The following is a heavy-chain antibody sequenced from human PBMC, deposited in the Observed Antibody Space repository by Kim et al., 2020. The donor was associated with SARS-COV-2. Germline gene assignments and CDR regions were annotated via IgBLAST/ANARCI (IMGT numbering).Heavy chain of an antibody. CDR3: ARGGYCSSTSCSPPGPIS. CDR2: IYYSGST. Sequence: SETLSLTCTVSGGSISSYYWSWIRQPPGKGLEWIGYIYYSGSTNYNPSLKSRVTISVDTSKNQFSLKLSSVTAADTAVYYCARGGYCSSTSCSPPGPISWGQGTLVTVSS. J-gene: IGHJ5*02. V-gene: IGHV4-59*13. D-gene: IGHD2-2*03. CDR1: GGSISSYY.